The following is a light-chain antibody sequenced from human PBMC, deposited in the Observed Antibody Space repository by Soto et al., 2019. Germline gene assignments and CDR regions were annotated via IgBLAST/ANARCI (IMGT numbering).Light chain of an antibody. CDR2: EVS. CDR3: SSYTNTSPLYV. V-gene: IGLV2-14*01. J-gene: IGLJ1*01. Sequence: QSVLTPPASVSGSPGQSITISCTGTSSDVGGYNYVSWYQQHPGKAPKLMIYEVSNRPSGVSNRFSGSKSGNTASLTISGLQAEDEADYYCSSYTNTSPLYVFGTGTKVTVL. CDR1: SSDVGGYNY.